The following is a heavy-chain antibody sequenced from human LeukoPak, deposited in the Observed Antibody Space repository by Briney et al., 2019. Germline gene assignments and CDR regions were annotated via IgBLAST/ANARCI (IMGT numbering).Heavy chain of an antibody. V-gene: IGHV3-23*01. CDR3: ATDRERDPSVYYLV. CDR1: GFTFSSYG. J-gene: IGHJ4*02. CDR2: VSGSGGTA. Sequence: GGSLGLSCAASGFTFSSYGMGWVRQAPGKGLEWVSAVSGSGGTAHYADSVKGRSTISRDNSKNTMYLQMNSLRAEDSAVYYCATDRERDPSVYYLVGGQGTLITVSS. D-gene: IGHD3-22*01.